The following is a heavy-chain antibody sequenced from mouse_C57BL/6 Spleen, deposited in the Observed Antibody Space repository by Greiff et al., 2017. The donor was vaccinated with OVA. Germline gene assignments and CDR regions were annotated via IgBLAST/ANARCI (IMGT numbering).Heavy chain of an antibody. Sequence: VKLQESGPELVKPGASVKISCKASGYAFSSSWMNWVKQRPGKGLEWIGRIYPGDGDTNYNGKFKGKATLTADKSSSTAYMQLSSLTSEDSAVYFCARENYYFDVWGTGTTVTVSS. CDR1: GYAFSSSW. CDR3: ARENYYFDV. V-gene: IGHV1-82*01. J-gene: IGHJ1*03. CDR2: IYPGDGDT.